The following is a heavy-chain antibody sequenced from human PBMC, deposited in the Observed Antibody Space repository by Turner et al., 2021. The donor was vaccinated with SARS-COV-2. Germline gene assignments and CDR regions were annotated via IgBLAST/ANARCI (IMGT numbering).Heavy chain of an antibody. D-gene: IGHD2-8*01. CDR3: ARDPNAGYYYMDV. CDR1: GFTFSSYG. V-gene: IGHV3-33*01. CDR2: IWYDGSNK. Sequence: QVQLVESGGGVVQPGRSLRLSCAASGFTFSSYGMHWVRQAPGKGLEWVAVIWYDGSNKYYADSVKGRFTISRENSKNTLYLQMNSLTAEDTAVYYCARDPNAGYYYMDVWGKGTTVTVSS. J-gene: IGHJ6*03.